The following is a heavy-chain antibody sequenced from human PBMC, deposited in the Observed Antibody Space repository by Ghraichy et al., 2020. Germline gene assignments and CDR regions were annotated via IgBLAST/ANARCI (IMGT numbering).Heavy chain of an antibody. CDR1: GDSISGFY. V-gene: IGHV4-59*01. CDR2: IHYSGST. Sequence: SETLSLTCTVSGDSISGFYWGWIRQPPGKGLEWIGYIHYSGSTNYSPSLKNRLTMSVDTSKNQFSLRLSSVTAADTALYYCARVNALEWLSLGRVYYHAMDVWGQGTTVTVSS. CDR3: ARVNALEWLSLGRVYYHAMDV. D-gene: IGHD3-3*01. J-gene: IGHJ6*02.